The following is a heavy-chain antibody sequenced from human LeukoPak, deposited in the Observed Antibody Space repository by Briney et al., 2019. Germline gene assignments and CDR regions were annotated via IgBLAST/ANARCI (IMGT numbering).Heavy chain of an antibody. Sequence: KPGGSLRLSCAASGFTFSDYYMSWIRQAPGKGLEWVSYISSSGSTIYYAESVKGRFTISRDNAKNSLYLQMNSLRAEDTAVYYCARDRFPASPNNYYYYGMDVWGQGTTVTVSS. CDR2: ISSSGSTI. CDR3: ARDRFPASPNNYYYYGMDV. J-gene: IGHJ6*02. D-gene: IGHD2-15*01. V-gene: IGHV3-11*01. CDR1: GFTFSDYY.